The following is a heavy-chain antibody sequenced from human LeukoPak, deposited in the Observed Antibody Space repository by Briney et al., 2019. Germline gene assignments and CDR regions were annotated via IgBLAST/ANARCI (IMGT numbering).Heavy chain of an antibody. D-gene: IGHD1-14*01. CDR1: GFTFSNYW. J-gene: IGHJ3*02. CDR3: ARGTPHTLGDAFDI. Sequence: PGGSLRLSCAVSGFTFSNYWMTWVRQAPGKGLEWVANIKQDGNEKYYVDSVKGRFTISRDNAKNSLYLQMNSLRAEDTAVYYCARGTPHTLGDAFDIWGQGTMVTVSS. CDR2: IKQDGNEK. V-gene: IGHV3-7*01.